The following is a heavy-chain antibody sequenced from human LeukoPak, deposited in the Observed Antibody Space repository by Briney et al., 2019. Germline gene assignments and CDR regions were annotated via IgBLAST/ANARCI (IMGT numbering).Heavy chain of an antibody. J-gene: IGHJ6*03. CDR1: GFTFDDYG. Sequence: GGSLSLSCAASGFTFDDYGMHWVRQLPGKGLEWVSGINWKSDSIAYAVSVRGRFTISRDNAKNALYLQMNNLRADDTALYYCARARGETTSYYFYLDVWGRGTTVTVSS. CDR3: ARARGETTSYYFYLDV. CDR2: INWKSDSI. V-gene: IGHV3-9*01. D-gene: IGHD3-10*01.